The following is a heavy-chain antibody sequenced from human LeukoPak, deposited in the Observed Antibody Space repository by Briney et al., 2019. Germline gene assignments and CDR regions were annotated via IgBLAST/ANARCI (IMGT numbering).Heavy chain of an antibody. D-gene: IGHD3-3*01. V-gene: IGHV4-39*01. CDR3: ARHAYYDFWSGYYTSGYFDY. Sequence: PSETLSPTCTVSGGSISSSSYYWGWIRQPPGKGLEWIGSIYYSGSTYYNPSLKSRVTISVDTSKNQFSLKLSSVTAADTAVYYCARHAYYDFWSGYYTSGYFDYWGQGTLVTVSS. CDR1: GGSISSSSYY. CDR2: IYYSGST. J-gene: IGHJ4*02.